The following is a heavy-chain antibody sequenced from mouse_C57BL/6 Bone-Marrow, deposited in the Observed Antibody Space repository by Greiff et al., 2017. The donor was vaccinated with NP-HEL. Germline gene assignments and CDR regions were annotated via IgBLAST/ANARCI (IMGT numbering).Heavy chain of an antibody. CDR3: ARPTFYDGLAY. D-gene: IGHD2-3*01. CDR1: GFTFSSYG. Sequence: DVMLVESGGDLVKPGGSLKLSCAASGFTFSSYGMSWVRQTPDKRLEWVATISSGGSYTYYPDSVKGRFTISRDNAKNTLYLQMSSLKSEDTAMYYCARPTFYDGLAYWGQGTLVTVSA. CDR2: ISSGGSYT. V-gene: IGHV5-6*02. J-gene: IGHJ3*01.